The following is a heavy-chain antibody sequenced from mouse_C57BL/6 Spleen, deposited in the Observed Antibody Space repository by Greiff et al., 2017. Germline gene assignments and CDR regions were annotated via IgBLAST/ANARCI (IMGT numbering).Heavy chain of an antibody. J-gene: IGHJ2*01. CDR3: ARRGTNTYYFDY. V-gene: IGHV1-69*01. CDR1: GYTFTSYW. Sequence: QVQLQQPGAELVMPGASVKLSCKASGYTFTSYWMHWVKQRPGQGLEWIGEIDPSDSYTNYNQKFKGKSTLTVDKSSSTAYMQLSSLTSEDSAVYYCARRGTNTYYFDYWGQGTTLTVSS. D-gene: IGHD1-3*01. CDR2: IDPSDSYT.